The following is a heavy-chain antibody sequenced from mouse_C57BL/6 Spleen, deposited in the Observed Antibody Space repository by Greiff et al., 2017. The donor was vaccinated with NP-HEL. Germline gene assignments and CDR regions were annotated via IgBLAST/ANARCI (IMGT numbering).Heavy chain of an antibody. V-gene: IGHV5-16*01. J-gene: IGHJ2*01. D-gene: IGHD1-1*01. CDR2: INYDGSST. CDR1: GFTFSDYY. CDR3: AREGYYYGSSYVEYYFDY. Sequence: EVKLMESEGGLVQPGSSMKLSCTASGFTFSDYYMAWVRQVPEKGLEWVANINYDGSSTYYLDSLKSRFIISRDNAKNILYLQMSSLKSEDTATYYCAREGYYYGSSYVEYYFDYWGQGTTLTVSS.